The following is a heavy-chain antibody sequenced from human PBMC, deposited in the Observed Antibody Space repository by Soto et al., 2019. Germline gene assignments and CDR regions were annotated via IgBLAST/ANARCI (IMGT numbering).Heavy chain of an antibody. CDR1: GFTFDDYA. D-gene: IGHD5-18*01. CDR3: AKEVDTAMVGTYYYYYGMDV. V-gene: IGHV3-9*01. CDR2: ISWNSGSI. J-gene: IGHJ6*02. Sequence: PGGSLRLSCAASGFTFDDYAMHWVRQAPGKGLEWVSGISWNSGSIGYADSVKGRFTISRDNAKNSLYLQMNSLRAEDTALYYCAKEVDTAMVGTYYYYYGMDVWGQGTTVTVSS.